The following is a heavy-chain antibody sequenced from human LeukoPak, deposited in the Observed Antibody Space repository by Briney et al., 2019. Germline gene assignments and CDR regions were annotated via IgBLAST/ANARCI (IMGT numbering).Heavy chain of an antibody. V-gene: IGHV1-46*01. Sequence: ASVKVSCKASGYTFISYYIHWVRQAPGQGLEWMGLINPSSGNTPYAQQLQGRVTMTRDTSTSTVYMELSSLRSEDTAVYYCARHSLIGTTPFDYWGQGILVTVPS. J-gene: IGHJ4*02. CDR1: GYTFISYY. CDR3: ARHSLIGTTPFDY. CDR2: INPSSGNT. D-gene: IGHD1-20*01.